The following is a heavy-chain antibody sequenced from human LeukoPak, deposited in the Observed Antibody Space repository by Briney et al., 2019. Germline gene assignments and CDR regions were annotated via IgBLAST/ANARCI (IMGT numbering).Heavy chain of an antibody. V-gene: IGHV3-30*03. CDR3: ATTPYSSGWFLNY. Sequence: GGSLRLSCAASEFTFSTSDMHWVRQAPGKGLEWVAVISYDGSNKYYADSVKGRFTISRDNSKNTLYLQMNSLRAEDTAVYYCATTPYSSGWFLNYWGQGTLVTVSS. CDR1: EFTFSTSD. J-gene: IGHJ4*02. D-gene: IGHD6-19*01. CDR2: ISYDGSNK.